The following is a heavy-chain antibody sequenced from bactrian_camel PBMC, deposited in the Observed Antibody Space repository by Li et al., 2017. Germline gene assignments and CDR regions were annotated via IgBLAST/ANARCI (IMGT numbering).Heavy chain of an antibody. CDR2: IDSDGTT. V-gene: IGHV3S10*01. J-gene: IGHJ4*01. CDR3: AASAYGGSRLRENDYNY. CDR1: GFTFSRYY. D-gene: IGHD6*01. Sequence: DVQLVESGGGLVQPGGSLRLSCAASGFTFSRYYMGWFRQAPGKEREGVAAIDSDGTTNYGDSVKGRVAIATDDAKSTLYLQMNGLKPEDTAMYYCAASAYGGSRLRENDYNYWGQGTQVTVS.